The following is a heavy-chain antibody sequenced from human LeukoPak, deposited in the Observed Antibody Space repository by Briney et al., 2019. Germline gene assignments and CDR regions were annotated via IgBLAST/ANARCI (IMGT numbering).Heavy chain of an antibody. D-gene: IGHD2-2*02. CDR2: IYYSGST. Sequence: SETLSLTCTVSGGSISSSSYYWGWIRQPPGKGLEWIGSIYYSGSTYYNPSLKSRVTISVDTSKNQFSLNLSSVTAADTAVYYCARTYCSSTSCYTRGGNNWFDPWGQGTLVTVSS. CDR1: GGSISSSSYY. CDR3: ARTYCSSTSCYTRGGNNWFDP. V-gene: IGHV4-39*07. J-gene: IGHJ5*02.